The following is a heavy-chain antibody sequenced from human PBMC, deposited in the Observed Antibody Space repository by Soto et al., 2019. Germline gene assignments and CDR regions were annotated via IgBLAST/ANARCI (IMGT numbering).Heavy chain of an antibody. J-gene: IGHJ3*01. CDR1: GFTVSNNY. V-gene: IGHV3-66*01. D-gene: IGHD3-22*01. CDR2: IYSGGST. CDR3: ARDQLYYNDISGRPLNAFDV. Sequence: GGSLRLSCAASGFTVSNNYMTWVRQAPGKGLEWVSVIYSGGSTYYADSVKGRFTISRDNARNSLYLQMNSLRAEDTAVYYCARDQLYYNDISGRPLNAFDVWGQGAMVTVSS.